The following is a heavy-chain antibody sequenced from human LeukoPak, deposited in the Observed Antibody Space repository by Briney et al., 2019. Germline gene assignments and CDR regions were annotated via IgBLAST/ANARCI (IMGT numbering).Heavy chain of an antibody. CDR1: GFTFSSYA. Sequence: GGSLRLSCAASGFTFSSYAMSWVRQAPGKGLEWVSAISGSGGSTYYADSVKGRFTISRDNSKSTLYLQMNSLRAEDTAVYYCAKIKTALDGAFDIWGQGTMVTVSS. D-gene: IGHD1-1*01. CDR3: AKIKTALDGAFDI. J-gene: IGHJ3*02. V-gene: IGHV3-23*01. CDR2: ISGSGGST.